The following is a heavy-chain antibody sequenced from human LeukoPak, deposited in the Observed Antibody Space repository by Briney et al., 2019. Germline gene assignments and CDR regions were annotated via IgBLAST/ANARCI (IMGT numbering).Heavy chain of an antibody. CDR3: ARQLRYFDWLSESQPENGEYFDY. CDR2: IYYSGST. CDR1: GGSISSSSYY. Sequence: SETLSLTCTVSGGSISSSSYYWGWIRQPPGKGLEWIGSIYYSGSTYYNPSLKSRVTISVDTSKNQFSLKLSSVTAADTAVYYCARQLRYFDWLSESQPENGEYFDYWGQGTLVTVSS. D-gene: IGHD3-9*01. J-gene: IGHJ4*02. V-gene: IGHV4-39*01.